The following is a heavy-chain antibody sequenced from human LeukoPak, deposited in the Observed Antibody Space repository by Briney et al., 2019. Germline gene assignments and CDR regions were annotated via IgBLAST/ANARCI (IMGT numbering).Heavy chain of an antibody. Sequence: GGSLRLSCAASGFTFSAYAMNWVRQAPGKGLEWVSVIGASGGGTYYADSVKGRLTISRDNSHNTLYLQMNSLRAEDTAVYYCAKEGGYTYGQNQYYAMDVWGQGTTVTVSS. CDR3: AKEGGYTYGQNQYYAMDV. CDR2: IGASGGGT. J-gene: IGHJ6*02. CDR1: GFTFSAYA. V-gene: IGHV3-23*01. D-gene: IGHD5-18*01.